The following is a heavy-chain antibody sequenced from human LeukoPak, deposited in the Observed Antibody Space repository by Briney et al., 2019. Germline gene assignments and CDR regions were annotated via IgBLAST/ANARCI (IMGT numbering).Heavy chain of an antibody. J-gene: IGHJ4*02. V-gene: IGHV2-5*02. Sequence: ESGPTLVNPTQTLTLTCTFSGFSLSTSGVGVGWIRQPPGKALEWLVLIYWDDDKRYSPSLKSRLTITKDTSQNQVVLTMTNMDPVDTGTYYCAHSLMVRGVYYFDYWGQGTLVTVSS. CDR2: IYWDDDK. D-gene: IGHD3-10*01. CDR3: AHSLMVRGVYYFDY. CDR1: GFSLSTSGVG.